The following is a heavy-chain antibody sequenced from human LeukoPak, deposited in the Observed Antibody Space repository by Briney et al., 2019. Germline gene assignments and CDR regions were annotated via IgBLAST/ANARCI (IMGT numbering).Heavy chain of an antibody. CDR3: ARIGHEDYYFDY. V-gene: IGHV4-59*07. Sequence: SDTLSLTCTVSGGSISRDYWSWIRQPPGKGLEWIGYIYYSGSTNYSPSLKSRVTISVDTSKNQFSLKLSSVTAADTAVYYCARIGHEDYYFDYWGQGTLVTVSS. J-gene: IGHJ4*02. CDR1: GGSISRDY. CDR2: IYYSGST.